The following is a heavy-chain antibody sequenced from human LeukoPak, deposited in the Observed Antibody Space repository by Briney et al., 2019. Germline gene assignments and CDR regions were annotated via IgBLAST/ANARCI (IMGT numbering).Heavy chain of an antibody. J-gene: IGHJ4*02. V-gene: IGHV4-30-4*01. CDR3: ARAEYFDFWSGYPTPFDY. Sequence: PSETLSLTCTASGGSISSGNYYWSWIRQPPGKGLEWIGYIYYSGSTYYNPSLKSRFTISRDTSKNQFSLKLSSVTAADTAVYFCARAEYFDFWSGYPTPFDYWGQGTLVTVSS. CDR1: GGSISSGNYY. CDR2: IYYSGST. D-gene: IGHD3-3*01.